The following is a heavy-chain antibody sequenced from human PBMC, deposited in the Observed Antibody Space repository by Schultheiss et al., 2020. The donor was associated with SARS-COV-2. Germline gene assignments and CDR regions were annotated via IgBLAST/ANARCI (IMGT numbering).Heavy chain of an antibody. CDR3: ARDGGYSGSYGAAFDI. CDR1: GGSFSGYY. J-gene: IGHJ3*02. V-gene: IGHV4-34*01. CDR2: INHSGST. D-gene: IGHD1-26*01. Sequence: SETLSLTCAVYGGSFSGYYWSWIRQPPGKGLEWIGEINHSGSTNYNPSLKSRVTISVDTSKNQFSLKLSSVTAADTAVYCCARDGGYSGSYGAAFDIWGQGTMVTVSS.